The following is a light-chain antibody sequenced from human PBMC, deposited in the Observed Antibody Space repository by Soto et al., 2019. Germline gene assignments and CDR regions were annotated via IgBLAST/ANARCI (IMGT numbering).Light chain of an antibody. V-gene: IGLV1-44*01. CDR2: NTN. Sequence: QSVLTQPPSASGTPGQRVTISCSGSSSNIGSKPVNWYQQLPGAAPKLLIRNTNQRPSGVPDRFSGSNSGTSASLAISGLQSDDEAHYYCAAWDDSLNGLVFGGGTKLTVL. J-gene: IGLJ2*01. CDR3: AAWDDSLNGLV. CDR1: SSNIGSKP.